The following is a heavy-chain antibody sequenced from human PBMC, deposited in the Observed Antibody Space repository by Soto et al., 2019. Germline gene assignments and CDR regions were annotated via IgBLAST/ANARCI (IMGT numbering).Heavy chain of an antibody. CDR3: ARGLYDYVWGSYRKGWFDP. J-gene: IGHJ5*02. D-gene: IGHD3-16*01. V-gene: IGHV4-34*01. CDR2: INHSGST. CDR1: GGSFSGYY. Sequence: QVQLQQWGAGLLKPSETLSLTCAVYGGSFSGYYWSWIRQPPGKGLEWIGEINHSGSTNYNPSLKSRVTISVDTSKIQFSLKLSSVTAADTAVYYCARGLYDYVWGSYRKGWFDPWGQGTLVTVSS.